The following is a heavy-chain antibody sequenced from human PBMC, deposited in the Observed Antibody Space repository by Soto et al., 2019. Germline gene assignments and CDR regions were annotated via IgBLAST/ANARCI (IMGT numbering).Heavy chain of an antibody. J-gene: IGHJ6*03. CDR2: INYSGST. D-gene: IGHD1-20*01. CDR1: GGYLSSYY. CDR3: ASLYNCAYYHFACSMDS. V-gene: IGHV4-59*08. Sequence: SETMSLPCTVSGGYLSSYYGRRLRHKQGKGLEWIGYINYSGSTNYNPSLKSRVTISVDTSKNQFSLKLSSVTAADTAVYYFASLYNCAYYHFACSMDSWGKGSTVT.